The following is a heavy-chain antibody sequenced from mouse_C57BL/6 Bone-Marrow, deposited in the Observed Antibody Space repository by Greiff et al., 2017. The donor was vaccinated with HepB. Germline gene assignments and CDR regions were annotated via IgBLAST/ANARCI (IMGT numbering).Heavy chain of an antibody. CDR1: GFTFSDYY. CDR2: ISNGGGST. V-gene: IGHV5-12*01. J-gene: IGHJ4*01. Sequence: EVQLVESGGGLVQPGGSLKLSCAASGFTFSDYYMYWVRQTPEKRLEWVAYISNGGGSTYYPDTVKGRFTISRDNAKNTLYLQMSRLKSEDTAMYYCARLDGYYGSAMDYWGQGTSVTVSS. D-gene: IGHD2-3*01. CDR3: ARLDGYYGSAMDY.